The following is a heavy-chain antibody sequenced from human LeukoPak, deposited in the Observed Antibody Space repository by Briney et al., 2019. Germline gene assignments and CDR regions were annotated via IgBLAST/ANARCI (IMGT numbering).Heavy chain of an antibody. CDR2: IIPILGIA. CDR1: GGTFSSYT. Sequence: SVKVSCKASGGTFSSYTSSWVRQAPGQGLEWMGRIIPILGIANYAQKFQGRVTITADKSTSTAYMELSSLRSEDTAVYYCADHYYDSSGYYEYFDYWGQGTLVTVSS. J-gene: IGHJ4*02. D-gene: IGHD3-22*01. V-gene: IGHV1-69*02. CDR3: ADHYYDSSGYYEYFDY.